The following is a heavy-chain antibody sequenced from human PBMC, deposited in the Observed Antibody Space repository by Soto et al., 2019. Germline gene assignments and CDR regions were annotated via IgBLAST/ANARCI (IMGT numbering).Heavy chain of an antibody. CDR3: AAGGYSGPDFDY. V-gene: IGHV4-59*08. D-gene: IGHD5-12*01. CDR1: GGSISSYY. CDR2: IYYSGRP. J-gene: IGHJ4*02. Sequence: QVQLQESGPGLVKPSETLSLTCTVSGGSISSYYWSWIRQPPGKGLEWIGHIYYSGRPNYNPSLTSRVTISVDTSKNQSALKLRAVTAADTAVYYCAAGGYSGPDFDYWGQGTLVTVSS.